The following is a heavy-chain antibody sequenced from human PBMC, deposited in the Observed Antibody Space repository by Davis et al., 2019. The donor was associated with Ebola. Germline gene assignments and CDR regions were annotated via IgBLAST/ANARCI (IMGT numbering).Heavy chain of an antibody. V-gene: IGHV1-8*01. CDR3: ARVFTVTMVRGVIRAFDY. Sequence: AASVKVSCKASGYTFTSYDINWVRQATGQGLEWTGWMNPNSGYTGYAQKFQGRVTMTRNTSISTAYMELSSLRSEDTAVYYCARVFTVTMVRGVIRAFDYWGQGTLVTVSS. CDR2: MNPNSGYT. CDR1: GYTFTSYD. D-gene: IGHD3-10*01. J-gene: IGHJ4*02.